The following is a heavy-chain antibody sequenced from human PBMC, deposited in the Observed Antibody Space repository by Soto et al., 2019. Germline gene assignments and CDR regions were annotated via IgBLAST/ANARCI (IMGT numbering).Heavy chain of an antibody. J-gene: IGHJ6*03. CDR2: IYPGDSDT. CDR1: GYSFTSYW. D-gene: IGHD3-3*01. V-gene: IGHV5-51*01. CDR3: ARHVEHDFCSGYALKVYYYYYMDV. Sequence: GESLKISCKGSGYSFTSYWIGWVRQMPGKGLEWMGIIYPGDSDTRYSPSFQGQVTISADKSISTAYLQWSSLKASDTAMYYCARHVEHDFCSGYALKVYYYYYMDVWCKGTTVTVSS.